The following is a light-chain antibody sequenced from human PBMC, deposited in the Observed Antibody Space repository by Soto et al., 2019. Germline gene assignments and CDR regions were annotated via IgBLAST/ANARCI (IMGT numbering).Light chain of an antibody. Sequence: EVVMTQSPASLSASPGERVTLSCRASQNIRSSLAWYQQRPGQAPRLLIYDASTRATGIPPRFSGSGSGTDFTLTISRLEPEDFAVYYCQQYGGSMTFGQGTKVDIK. CDR1: QNIRSS. CDR2: DAS. J-gene: IGKJ1*01. V-gene: IGKV3-20*01. CDR3: QQYGGSMT.